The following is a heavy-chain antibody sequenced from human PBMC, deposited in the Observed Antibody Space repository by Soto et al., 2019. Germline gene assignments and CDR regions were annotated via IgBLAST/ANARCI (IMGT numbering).Heavy chain of an antibody. CDR3: ARDKRVTMASTLHYYGMDV. J-gene: IGHJ6*02. CDR2: ISSSSSTI. V-gene: IGHV3-48*02. Sequence: GKGPEWVSYISSSSSTIYYVDSVKGRFTISRDNAKYSLYLQMNSLRDEDTAVYYCARDKRVTMASTLHYYGMDVRGQGTTVTVSS. D-gene: IGHD6-19*01.